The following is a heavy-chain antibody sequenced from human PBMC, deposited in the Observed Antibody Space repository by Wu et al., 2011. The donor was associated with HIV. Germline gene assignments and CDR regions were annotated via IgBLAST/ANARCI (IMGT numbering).Heavy chain of an antibody. Sequence: QVQLVQSGAEVKKPGSSVKVSCKASGGTFSSYAISWVRQAPGQGLEWMGGIIPIFGTANYAQKFQGRVTITTDESTSTAYMELSSLRSEDTAVYYCASSYYYDSSGVVRGGYFDYWGQGTLVTVSS. CDR3: ASSYYYDSSGVVRGGYFDY. J-gene: IGHJ4*02. D-gene: IGHD3-22*01. CDR1: GGTFSSYA. V-gene: IGHV1-69*05. CDR2: IIPIFGTA.